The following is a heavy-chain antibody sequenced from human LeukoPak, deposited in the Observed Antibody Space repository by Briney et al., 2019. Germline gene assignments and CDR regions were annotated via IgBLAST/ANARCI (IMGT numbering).Heavy chain of an antibody. J-gene: IGHJ4*02. CDR1: GYSISSGYY. D-gene: IGHD6-13*01. Sequence: SETLSLTCTVSGYSISSGYYWGWIRQPPGKGVEWFGSIYHSGSTYYNPSLKSRVTISVDTSKNQFSLKLSSVTAADTAVYYCARTPQLSSWNDYLGQGTLVTVSS. V-gene: IGHV4-38-2*02. CDR2: IYHSGST. CDR3: ARTPQLSSWNDY.